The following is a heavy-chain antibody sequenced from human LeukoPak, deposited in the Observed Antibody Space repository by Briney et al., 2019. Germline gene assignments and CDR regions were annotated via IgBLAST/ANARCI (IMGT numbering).Heavy chain of an antibody. J-gene: IGHJ4*02. Sequence: SETLSLTCTVSGGSISSYYWSWIRQPPGKGLEWIGYISYSGSTNYNPSLKSRVTISVDTSRTQFSLKLSSVTAADTAVYYCARGRLGGSGSYYNVLDYWGQGTLVTVSS. CDR2: ISYSGST. V-gene: IGHV4-59*01. CDR3: ARGRLGGSGSYYNVLDY. D-gene: IGHD3-10*01. CDR1: GGSISSYY.